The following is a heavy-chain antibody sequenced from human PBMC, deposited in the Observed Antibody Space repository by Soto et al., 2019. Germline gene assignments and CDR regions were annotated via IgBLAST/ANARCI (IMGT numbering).Heavy chain of an antibody. J-gene: IGHJ4*02. CDR1: GYTLTELS. Sequence: EASVKVSCKVSGYTLTELSMHWVRQAPGRGLEWMGGFDPEDGETIYAQKFQGRVTMTEDTSTDTAYMELSSLRSEDTAVYYCATAGYCSGGSCYPADYWGQGTLVTVSS. V-gene: IGHV1-24*01. D-gene: IGHD2-15*01. CDR2: FDPEDGET. CDR3: ATAGYCSGGSCYPADY.